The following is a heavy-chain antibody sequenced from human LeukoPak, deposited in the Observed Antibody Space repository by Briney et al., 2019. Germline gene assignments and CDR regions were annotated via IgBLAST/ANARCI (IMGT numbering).Heavy chain of an antibody. Sequence: GGSLRLSCAASGFTFSSYGMHWVRQAPGKGLEWVAFIRYDGSNKYYADSVKGRFTISRDNSKNTLYLQMNSLRADDTAVYYCARLDYYGSGSYFLDDYWGQGTLVTVSS. CDR3: ARLDYYGSGSYFLDDY. CDR2: IRYDGSNK. CDR1: GFTFSSYG. D-gene: IGHD3-10*01. V-gene: IGHV3-30*02. J-gene: IGHJ4*02.